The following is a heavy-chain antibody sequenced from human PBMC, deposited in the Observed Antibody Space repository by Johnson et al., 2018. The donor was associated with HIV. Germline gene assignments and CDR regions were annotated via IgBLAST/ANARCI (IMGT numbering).Heavy chain of an antibody. Sequence: QVQLVESGGGVVQPGRSLRLSCAASGFTFNSYAMHWVRQAPGKGLEWVAVISYDGSNKYYADSVKGRFTISRDNSKNTLYLQMNSLRAGDTAVYYCARGVPIAAAGHDAFDIWGQGTMVTVSS. CDR2: ISYDGSNK. CDR3: ARGVPIAAAGHDAFDI. D-gene: IGHD6-13*01. CDR1: GFTFNSYA. V-gene: IGHV3-30*14. J-gene: IGHJ3*02.